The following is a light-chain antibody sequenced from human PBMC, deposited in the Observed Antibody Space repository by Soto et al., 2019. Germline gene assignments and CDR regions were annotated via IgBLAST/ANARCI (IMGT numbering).Light chain of an antibody. V-gene: IGKV1-39*01. J-gene: IGKJ5*01. CDR3: QQLTSNRVT. CDR1: QSISSY. CDR2: AAS. Sequence: DIQMTQSPSSLSASVGDRVTITCRASQSISSYLNWYQQKPGKATKLLIYAASSLQSGVPSRFSCSGSRTEFSLAIRSPQPAHFPTYDWQQLTSNRVTCGQ.